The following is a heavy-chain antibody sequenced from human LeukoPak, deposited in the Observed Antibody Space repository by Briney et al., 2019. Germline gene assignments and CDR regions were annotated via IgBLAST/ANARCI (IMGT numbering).Heavy chain of an antibody. CDR1: GGSISSYY. D-gene: IGHD3-22*01. J-gene: IGHJ4*02. Sequence: PSETLSLTCTVSGGSISSYYWSWIRQPPGKGLEWIGYIYYSGSTNYNPSLKSRVTISVDTSKNQFFLKLSSVPAADTAVYYCARARYYDSSGPHKYYFDYWGQGTLVTVSS. CDR2: IYYSGST. V-gene: IGHV4-59*01. CDR3: ARARYYDSSGPHKYYFDY.